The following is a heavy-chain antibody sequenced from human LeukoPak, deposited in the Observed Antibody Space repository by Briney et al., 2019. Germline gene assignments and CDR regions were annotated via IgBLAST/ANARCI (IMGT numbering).Heavy chain of an antibody. CDR1: GYTFTDFY. Sequence: ASVKVSCKASGYTFTDFYMHWVRQAPGQGLGWMGWINPNSGVTNYAQKFQGRVTMTRDTSISTAYMELSRLRSDDTAVYYCATEERGWYDYWGQGTLVTVSS. V-gene: IGHV1-2*02. CDR3: ATEERGWYDY. CDR2: INPNSGVT. D-gene: IGHD6-19*01. J-gene: IGHJ4*02.